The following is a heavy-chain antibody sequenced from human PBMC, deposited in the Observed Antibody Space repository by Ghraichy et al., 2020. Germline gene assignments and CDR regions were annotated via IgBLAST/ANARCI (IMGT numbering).Heavy chain of an antibody. Sequence: GGSLRLSCAASGFTFSSYNMNWVRQAPGKGLEWVSYISSSSSTIYYADSVKGRFTISRDNAKNSLYLQMNSLRDEDTAVYSCARDQYCSGGSCYSPNKPYGMDVWGQGTTVTVS. V-gene: IGHV3-48*02. CDR1: GFTFSSYN. D-gene: IGHD2-15*01. J-gene: IGHJ6*02. CDR2: ISSSSSTI. CDR3: ARDQYCSGGSCYSPNKPYGMDV.